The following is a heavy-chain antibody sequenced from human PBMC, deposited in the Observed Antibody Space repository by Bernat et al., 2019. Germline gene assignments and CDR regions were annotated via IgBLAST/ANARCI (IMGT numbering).Heavy chain of an antibody. CDR1: GFTFSSYG. J-gene: IGHJ4*02. CDR2: ISYDGSNK. CDR3: AKYQKPEEVAGLD. V-gene: IGHV3-30*18. Sequence: VQLLESGGGVVQPGRSLRLSCAASGFTFSSYGMHWVRQAPGKGLEWVAVISYDGSNKYYADSVKGRFTISRDNSKNTLYLQMNSLRAEDTAVYYCAKYQKPEEVAGLDWGQGTLVTVSS. D-gene: IGHD6-19*01.